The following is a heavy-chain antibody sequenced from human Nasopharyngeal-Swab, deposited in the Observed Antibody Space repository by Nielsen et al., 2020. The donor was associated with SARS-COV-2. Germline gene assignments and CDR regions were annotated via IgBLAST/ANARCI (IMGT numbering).Heavy chain of an antibody. CDR1: GYTFASYA. V-gene: IGHV7-4-1*02. J-gene: IGHJ6*03. CDR3: ARSRAMDQWFGELFSNYYYYYMDV. Sequence: ASVKVSCKASGYTFASYAMNWVRQAPGQGLEWMGWINTNTGNPTYAQGFTGRFVFSLDTSVSTAYLQISSLKAEDTAVYYCARSRAMDQWFGELFSNYYYYYMDVWGKGTTVTVSS. CDR2: INTNTGNP. D-gene: IGHD3-10*01.